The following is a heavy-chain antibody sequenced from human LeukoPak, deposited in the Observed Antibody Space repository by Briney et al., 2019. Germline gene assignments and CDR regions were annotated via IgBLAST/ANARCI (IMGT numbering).Heavy chain of an antibody. CDR2: IDQDGSDK. CDR1: GFTLSDFW. CDR3: ARASTEDRPGS. J-gene: IGHJ5*02. D-gene: IGHD5/OR15-5a*01. Sequence: GGSLRLSCAASGFTLSDFWMSWVRQAPGKGLEWVANIDQDGSDKSYVGSVKGRFTISRDDAKNSLFLQMNSLRAEDTAVYYCARASTEDRPGSWGQGTLVTVSS. V-gene: IGHV3-7*01.